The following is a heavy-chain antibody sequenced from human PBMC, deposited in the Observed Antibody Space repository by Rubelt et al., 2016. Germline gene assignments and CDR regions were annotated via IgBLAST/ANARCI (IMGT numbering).Heavy chain of an antibody. CDR2: IISDGSTT. J-gene: IGHJ4*02. D-gene: IGHD4-17*01. Sequence: KGLVWVAQIISDGSTTTYADSVKGRFTISRDNSKNTLYLQMNSLRAEDTAVYYCARECDYGDYVPDYWGQGTLVSVSS. V-gene: IGHV3-74*01. CDR3: ARECDYGDYVPDY.